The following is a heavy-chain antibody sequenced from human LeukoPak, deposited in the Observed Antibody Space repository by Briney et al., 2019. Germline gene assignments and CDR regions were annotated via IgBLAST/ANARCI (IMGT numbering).Heavy chain of an antibody. CDR3: ARDSSGYYYEDYYYMDV. CDR2: INHSGST. D-gene: IGHD3-22*01. V-gene: IGHV4-34*01. Sequence: SETLSLTCAVYGGSFSGYYWSWIRQPPGKGLEWIGEINHSGSTNYNPSLKSRVTISVDTSKNQFSLKLSSVTAADTAVYYCARDSSGYYYEDYYYMDVWGKGTTVTVSS. CDR1: GGSFSGYY. J-gene: IGHJ6*03.